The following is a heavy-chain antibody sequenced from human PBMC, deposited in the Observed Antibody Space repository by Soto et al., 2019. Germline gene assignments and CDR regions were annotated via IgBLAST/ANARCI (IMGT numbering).Heavy chain of an antibody. J-gene: IGHJ4*02. V-gene: IGHV4-61*01. D-gene: IGHD2-2*03. Sequence: ASETLSLTCTVSGGSISSGHYYWSWVRQPPGRELEWIGYTHHSGSTNYNPSLKSRVTILVDTSKNQFSLKLTSVTAADTAVYYCARVDGRGHPNFDYWGQGTLVTVSS. CDR1: GGSISSGHYY. CDR2: THHSGST. CDR3: ARVDGRGHPNFDY.